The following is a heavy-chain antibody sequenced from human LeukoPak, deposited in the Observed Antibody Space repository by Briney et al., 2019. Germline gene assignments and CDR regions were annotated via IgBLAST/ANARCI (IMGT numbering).Heavy chain of an antibody. V-gene: IGHV4-61*02. J-gene: IGHJ6*03. D-gene: IGHD6-19*01. CDR3: ASEVIAVAAALGFVYYYSMDV. CDR1: GGSISSGSYY. CDR2: IYTSGST. Sequence: PSETLSLTCTVSGGSISSGSYYWSWIRQPAGKGLEWIGRIYTSGSTNYNPSLKSRVTISVDTSKNQFSLKLSSVTAADTAVYYCASEVIAVAAALGFVYYYSMDVWGKGTTVTVSS.